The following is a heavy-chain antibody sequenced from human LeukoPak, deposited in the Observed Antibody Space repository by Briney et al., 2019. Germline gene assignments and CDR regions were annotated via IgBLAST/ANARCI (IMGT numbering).Heavy chain of an antibody. CDR3: ARRQVFDNWNYSNPYYFDY. CDR2: INHSGST. J-gene: IGHJ4*02. V-gene: IGHV4-34*01. D-gene: IGHD1-7*01. Sequence: SETLSLTCAVYGGSFSGYYWSWIRQPPGKGLEWIAEINHSGSTNYNPSLKSRVTISVDTSKNQFSLKLSSVTAADTAVYYCARRQVFDNWNYSNPYYFDYWGQGTLVTVSS. CDR1: GGSFSGYY.